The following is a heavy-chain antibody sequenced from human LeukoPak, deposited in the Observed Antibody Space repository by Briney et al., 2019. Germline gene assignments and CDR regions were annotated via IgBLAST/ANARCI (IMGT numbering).Heavy chain of an antibody. D-gene: IGHD2-2*01. Sequence: GGSLRLSCAASGFTFSSYSMNWVRQAPGKGLEWVSSISSSSSYIYYADSVKGRFTISRDNAKNSLYLQMNSQRAEDTAVYYCAREGAEDIVVVPAADYYYYYYGMDVWGQGTTVTVSS. V-gene: IGHV3-21*01. CDR3: AREGAEDIVVVPAADYYYYYYGMDV. CDR2: ISSSSSYI. J-gene: IGHJ6*02. CDR1: GFTFSSYS.